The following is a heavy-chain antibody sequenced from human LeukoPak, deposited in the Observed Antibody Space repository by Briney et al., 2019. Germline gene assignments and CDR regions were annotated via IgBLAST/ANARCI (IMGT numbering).Heavy chain of an antibody. V-gene: IGHV4-59*01. CDR2: ISFSGST. CDR3: ARDKVAAAGNYYYYGMDV. CDR1: GDSISSYY. Sequence: SETLSLTCTVSGDSISSYYWSWIRQPPGKGLEWIGFISFSGSTNYNPSLRSRVTISADTSKNQFSLKLSSVTAADTAVYYCARDKVAAAGNYYYYGMDVWGQGTKVTVSS. J-gene: IGHJ6*02. D-gene: IGHD6-13*01.